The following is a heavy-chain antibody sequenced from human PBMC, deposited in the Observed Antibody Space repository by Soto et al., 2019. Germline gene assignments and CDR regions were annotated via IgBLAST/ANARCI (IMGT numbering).Heavy chain of an antibody. CDR2: IIPIFGTA. D-gene: IGHD6-6*01. V-gene: IGHV1-69*13. J-gene: IGHJ6*02. CDR3: ARSEYSSPLEWGMDV. Sequence: SVKVSCKASGGTFSSYSISWVLQAPGQGLEWMGGIIPIFGTANYAQKFQGRVTITADESTSTAYMELSSLRSEDTAVYYCARSEYSSPLEWGMDVWGQGTTVTVSS. CDR1: GGTFSSYS.